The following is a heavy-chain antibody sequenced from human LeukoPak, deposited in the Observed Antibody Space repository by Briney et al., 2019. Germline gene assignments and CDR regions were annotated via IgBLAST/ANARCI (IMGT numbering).Heavy chain of an antibody. CDR1: GFTFDDYA. Sequence: GGSLRLSCAASGFTFDDYAMHWVRQAPGKGLEWVSGISWNSGSIGYADSVKGRFTISRDNSKNTLYLQMNSLRAEDTAVYYCTRRVDIWGQGTMVTVSS. CDR2: ISWNSGSI. J-gene: IGHJ3*02. V-gene: IGHV3-9*01. CDR3: TRRVDI.